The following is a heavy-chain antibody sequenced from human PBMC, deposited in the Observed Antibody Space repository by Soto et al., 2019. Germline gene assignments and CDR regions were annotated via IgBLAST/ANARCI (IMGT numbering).Heavy chain of an antibody. CDR2: VYYSGST. CDR1: GGSISSGDYY. J-gene: IGHJ4*02. V-gene: IGHV4-30-4*01. D-gene: IGHD4-17*01. Sequence: QVQLQETGPGLVKPSQTLSLTCTVSGGSISSGDYYWSWIRQPPGKGLEWIGYVYYSGSTYYNPSLKSRVTISVDTSKNQFSLKLSSVTAADTAVYYCARNDYGDQKPPFPDYWGQGTLVTVSS. CDR3: ARNDYGDQKPPFPDY.